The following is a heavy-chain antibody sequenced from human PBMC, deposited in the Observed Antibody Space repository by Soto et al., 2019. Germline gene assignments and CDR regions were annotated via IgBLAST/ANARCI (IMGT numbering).Heavy chain of an antibody. Sequence: QVRLQESGPGLVKPSETLSLTCTVSGGSISSYYWSWIRQPPGKGLEWIGYMYNTGSTIYNPSLKSRVTISVDTSKNQFSLKLNSVTAADRAVYYCARDLWCYCGADCYPLDVWGQGTTVTVSS. CDR3: ARDLWCYCGADCYPLDV. CDR1: GGSISSYY. V-gene: IGHV4-59*01. CDR2: MYNTGST. D-gene: IGHD2-21*02. J-gene: IGHJ6*02.